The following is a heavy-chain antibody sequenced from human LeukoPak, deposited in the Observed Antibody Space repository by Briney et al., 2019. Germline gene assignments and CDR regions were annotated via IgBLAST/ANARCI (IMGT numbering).Heavy chain of an antibody. J-gene: IGHJ4*02. CDR1: GFTFSSYA. Sequence: GRSLRLSCAASGFTFSSYAMHWVRQAPGKGLEWVAVISYDGSNKYYADSVKGRFTISRDNSKNTLYLQMNSLRAEDTAVYYCARESGITIFGVEGGYFDYWGQGTLVTVSS. D-gene: IGHD3-3*01. CDR2: ISYDGSNK. V-gene: IGHV3-30-3*01. CDR3: ARESGITIFGVEGGYFDY.